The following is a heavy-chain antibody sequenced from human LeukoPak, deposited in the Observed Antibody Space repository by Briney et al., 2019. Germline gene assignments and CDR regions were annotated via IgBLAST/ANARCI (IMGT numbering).Heavy chain of an antibody. D-gene: IGHD3-3*01. CDR3: ARDDVWEGFFDY. Sequence: GGSLRLSCAASGFTFSSYEMNWVRQAPGKGLAWVSYISSSGSTIYYADSVKGRFTISRDNAKNSLYLQMNSLRAEDTAVYYCARDDVWEGFFDYWGQGTLVTVSS. V-gene: IGHV3-48*03. J-gene: IGHJ4*02. CDR1: GFTFSSYE. CDR2: ISSSGSTI.